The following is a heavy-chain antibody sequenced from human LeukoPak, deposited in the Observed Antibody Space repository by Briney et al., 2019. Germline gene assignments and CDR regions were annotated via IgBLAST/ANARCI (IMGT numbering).Heavy chain of an antibody. CDR1: GFTFSSYA. V-gene: IGHV3-23*01. J-gene: IGHJ4*02. CDR3: TKRPVVVITTPYFDY. Sequence: GGSLRLSCAASGFTFSSYAMSWVRQAPGKGLEWVSTISGSGTTTYYADSVKGRFTISRDNSKNTLYLQMNSLRAEDAAVYYCTKRPVVVITTPYFDYWGQGTLVTVSS. CDR2: ISGSGTTT. D-gene: IGHD3-22*01.